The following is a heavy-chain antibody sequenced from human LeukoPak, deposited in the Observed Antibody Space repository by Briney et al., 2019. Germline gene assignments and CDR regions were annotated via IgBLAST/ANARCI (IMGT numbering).Heavy chain of an antibody. CDR1: GYSISSGYY. J-gene: IGHJ6*03. CDR2: IYQSGST. D-gene: IGHD1-7*01. CDR3: ARHLPYNWNYGYSYYMAV. V-gene: IGHV4-38-2*01. Sequence: PSETLSLTCAVSGYSISSGYYGGWVRQPPGEGREWIGSIYQSGSTYNNPSLKSRVTIPVDPSKNQFSLNLSSVTAADTAVYYCARHLPYNWNYGYSYYMAVWGKGTTVTVSS.